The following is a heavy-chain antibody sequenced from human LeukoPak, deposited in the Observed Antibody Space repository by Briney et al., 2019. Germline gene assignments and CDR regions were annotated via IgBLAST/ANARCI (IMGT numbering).Heavy chain of an antibody. J-gene: IGHJ4*02. V-gene: IGHV3-48*03. CDR1: GFTFSSYE. CDR3: ARGREVAATRDYFDY. Sequence: GGSLRLSCAAFGFTFSSYEMNWVRQAPGKGLEWVAYSSSSGRTIYYADSVKGRFTISRDNARNSLYLQMNSLRADDTAVYYCARGREVAATRDYFDYWGQGTLVTVSS. CDR2: SSSSGRTI. D-gene: IGHD5-12*01.